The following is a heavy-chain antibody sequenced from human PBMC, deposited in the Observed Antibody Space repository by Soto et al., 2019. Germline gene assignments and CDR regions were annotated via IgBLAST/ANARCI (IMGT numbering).Heavy chain of an antibody. D-gene: IGHD3-10*01. J-gene: IGHJ6*02. CDR3: AKDRASWCGELSDGMDV. CDR1: GLNFRSYG. V-gene: IGHV3-30*18. Sequence: VQMVESGGGVVQPGRSLRLSCAASGLNFRSYGIHWVRQAPGKGLEWVAIISYDGRNKFHDDSVKGRFTISRDNFKNTVDLQMNSLRLEDTAGYYCAKDRASWCGELSDGMDVWGQGTTVTVSS. CDR2: ISYDGRNK.